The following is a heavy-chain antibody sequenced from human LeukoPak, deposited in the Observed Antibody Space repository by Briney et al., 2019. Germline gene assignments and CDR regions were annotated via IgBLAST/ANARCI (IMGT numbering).Heavy chain of an antibody. Sequence: GGSLRLSCAASGFTFSSYGMHWVRQAPGKGLEWVAVISYDGSNKYYADSVKGRFTISRDNSKNTLYLQMNSLRAEDTAVYYCAKARLRWLPTADFDYWGQGTLVTVSS. J-gene: IGHJ4*02. V-gene: IGHV3-30*18. CDR1: GFTFSSYG. CDR2: ISYDGSNK. D-gene: IGHD4-23*01. CDR3: AKARLRWLPTADFDY.